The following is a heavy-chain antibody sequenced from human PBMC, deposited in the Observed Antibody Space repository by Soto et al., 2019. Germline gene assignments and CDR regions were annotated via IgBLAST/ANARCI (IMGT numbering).Heavy chain of an antibody. CDR1: GDSVSSISAI. CDR2: TYYRSKWFN. V-gene: IGHV6-1*01. Sequence: PSQTLSLTCAISGDSVSSISAIWNWIRQSPSRGPEWLGRTYYRSKWFNDYAVSVKSRITINPDTSKNQFSLQLNSVTPEDTAVYYCARERVAGSLCDYWGQGTLVTVSS. D-gene: IGHD6-19*01. CDR3: ARERVAGSLCDY. J-gene: IGHJ4*02.